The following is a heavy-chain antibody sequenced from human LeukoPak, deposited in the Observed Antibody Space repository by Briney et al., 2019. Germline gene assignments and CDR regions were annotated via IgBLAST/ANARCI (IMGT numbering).Heavy chain of an antibody. Sequence: PGGSLRLSCTASGFTFGDYAMSWFRQAPGKGLEWVSYISSSSRTIYYADSVKGRFTISRDNAKNSLYLQMNSLRAEDTAVFYCARDRGGTDDFWSGYYTGYFDYWGQGTLVTVSS. V-gene: IGHV3-48*01. CDR2: ISSSSRTI. J-gene: IGHJ4*02. CDR1: GFTFGDYA. D-gene: IGHD3-3*01. CDR3: ARDRGGTDDFWSGYYTGYFDY.